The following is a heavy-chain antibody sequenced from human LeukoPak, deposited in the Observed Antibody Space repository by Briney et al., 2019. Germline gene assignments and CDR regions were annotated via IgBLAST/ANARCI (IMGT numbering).Heavy chain of an antibody. J-gene: IGHJ4*02. Sequence: SETLSLTCTVSGGSISSDYWSWIRQPPGKGLEWIGYIYYSGSTNYNPSLKSRVTISVDTSKTHFSLKLSSVTAADTAVYYCARGGRYYDSRGYHREYYFDFWGQGTLVTVSS. D-gene: IGHD3-22*01. CDR2: IYYSGST. V-gene: IGHV4-59*01. CDR3: ARGGRYYDSRGYHREYYFDF. CDR1: GGSISSDY.